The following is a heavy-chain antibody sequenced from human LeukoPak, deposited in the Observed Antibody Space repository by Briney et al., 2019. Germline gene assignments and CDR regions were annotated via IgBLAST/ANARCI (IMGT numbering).Heavy chain of an antibody. CDR3: ATIPRFRESPFDY. J-gene: IGHJ4*02. D-gene: IGHD3-10*01. CDR1: GFTFSSYS. CDR2: ISSSSSYI. Sequence: GGSLRLSCAASGFTFSSYSMNWVRQAPGKGLEWVASISSSSSYIYYADSVKGRFTISRDNAKNTLYMQMNSLRAEDTAVYYCATIPRFRESPFDYWGQGTLVTVSS. V-gene: IGHV3-21*04.